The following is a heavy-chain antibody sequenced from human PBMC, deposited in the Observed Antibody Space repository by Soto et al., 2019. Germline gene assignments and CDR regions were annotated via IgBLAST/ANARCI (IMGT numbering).Heavy chain of an antibody. J-gene: IGHJ6*02. D-gene: IGHD3-10*02. CDR1: GDAFSSYA. Sequence: QVQLIQSGAAVKKPGSSVKVSCHTSGDAFSSYAMSWVRQGPGQGLEWMGGIIPMFGTPIYTEKFQGRVTITADETTRAVYMELRSLTSDDSAVYYFARSCSVTTSSYYGMDVWGQGTTIIVS. V-gene: IGHV1-69*01. CDR3: ARSCSVTTSSYYGMDV. CDR2: IIPMFGTP.